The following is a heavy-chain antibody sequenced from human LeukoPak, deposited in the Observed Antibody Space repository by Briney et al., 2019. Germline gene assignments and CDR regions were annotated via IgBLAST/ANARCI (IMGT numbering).Heavy chain of an antibody. CDR3: ARDVDSSGWYQFGAFDI. Sequence: VASVTVSCKASGYTFTGYYMHWVRQAPGQGLEWMGWINPNSGGTNYAQKFQGRVTMTRDTSISTAYMELSRLRSDDTAVYYCARDVDSSGWYQFGAFDIWGQGTMVTVSS. CDR2: INPNSGGT. J-gene: IGHJ3*02. CDR1: GYTFTGYY. V-gene: IGHV1-2*02. D-gene: IGHD6-19*01.